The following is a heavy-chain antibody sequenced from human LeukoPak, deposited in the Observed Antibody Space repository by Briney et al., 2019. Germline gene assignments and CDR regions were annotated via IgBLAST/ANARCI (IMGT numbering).Heavy chain of an antibody. D-gene: IGHD6-19*01. CDR2: ISGSGGST. V-gene: IGHV3-23*01. Sequence: GGSLRLSCAASGCTFSSYAMSWVRQAPGKGLETVSAISGSGGSTYYADSVKGRFTISRDNSKNTLYLQMNSLRAEDTAVYYCAKMAVAAKDPYYFDYWGQGTLVTVSS. J-gene: IGHJ4*02. CDR3: AKMAVAAKDPYYFDY. CDR1: GCTFSSYA.